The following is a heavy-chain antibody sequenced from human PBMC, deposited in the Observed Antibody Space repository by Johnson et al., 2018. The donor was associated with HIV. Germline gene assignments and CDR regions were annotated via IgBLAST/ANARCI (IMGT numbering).Heavy chain of an antibody. CDR2: ISTTGTTI. CDR1: GFTFSDFY. CDR3: VFGEDYYDSGGHHHGPAAFDF. Sequence: QVQVVESGGGLVKPGGSLRLSCAASGFTFSDFYMSWIRQAPGRGLEWISYISTTGTTIYYAEFVNGRFTISRDTAKNSLYLQMHSLRAEDTALYYCVFGEDYYDSGGHHHGPAAFDFWGLGTMVTVSS. J-gene: IGHJ3*01. V-gene: IGHV3-11*04. D-gene: IGHD3-22*01.